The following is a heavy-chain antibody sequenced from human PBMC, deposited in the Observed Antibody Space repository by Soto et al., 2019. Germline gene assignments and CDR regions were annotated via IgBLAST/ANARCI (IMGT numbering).Heavy chain of an antibody. V-gene: IGHV3-21*02. CDR2: ISASGGYK. J-gene: IGHJ6*02. CDR1: GFNFNTYS. CDR3: AGERSALPGARDAMDV. Sequence: EVRLVESGGGLVKPGGSPRVSCAASGFNFNTYSMNWVRQAPGKGLEWVSFISASGGYKYYADSVRGRFTISRDNAKKSVYLEMNSLTADDTAVYYCAGERSALPGARDAMDVWGQGTTVTVSS. D-gene: IGHD1-26*01.